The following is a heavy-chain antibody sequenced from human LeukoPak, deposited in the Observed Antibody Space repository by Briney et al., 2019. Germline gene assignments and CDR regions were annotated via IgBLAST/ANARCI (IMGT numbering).Heavy chain of an antibody. CDR3: AKDSLRGYSYGETYHFDY. D-gene: IGHD5-18*01. J-gene: IGHJ4*02. CDR2: ISYDGSNK. CDR1: GFTFSSYA. V-gene: IGHV3-30*04. Sequence: GGSLRLSCAASGFTFSSYAMHWVRQAPGKGLEWVAVISYDGSNKYYADSVKGRFTISRDNSKNTLYLQMNSLRAEDTAVYYCAKDSLRGYSYGETYHFDYWGQGTLVTVPS.